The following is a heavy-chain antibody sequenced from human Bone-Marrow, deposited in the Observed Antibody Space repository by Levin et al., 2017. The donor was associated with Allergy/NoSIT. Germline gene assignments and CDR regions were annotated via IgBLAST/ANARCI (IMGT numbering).Heavy chain of an antibody. V-gene: IGHV3-48*02. CDR2: ISSSSSTI. CDR3: ASRVRYSGSYFFDY. J-gene: IGHJ4*02. D-gene: IGHD1-26*01. CDR1: GFTFSSYS. Sequence: GESLKISCAASGFTFSSYSMNWVRQAPGKGLEWVSYISSSSSTIYYADSVKGRFTISRDNAKNSLYLQMNSLRDEDTAVYYCASRVRYSGSYFFDYWGQGTLVTVSS.